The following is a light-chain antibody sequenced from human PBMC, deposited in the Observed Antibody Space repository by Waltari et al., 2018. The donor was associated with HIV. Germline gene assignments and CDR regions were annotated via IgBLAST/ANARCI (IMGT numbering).Light chain of an antibody. J-gene: IGLJ2*01. CDR1: SSDVGGYNN. CDR3: SSYTSSTTLV. Sequence: QSALTQPAPVSGSPGQATTITCPGTSSDVGGYNNVSWYQQHPGKAPKLMLYEVSNRPSGVSNRFSGSKSGNTASLTISGLQAEDEADYYCSSYTSSTTLVFGGGTKLTVL. CDR2: EVS. V-gene: IGLV2-14*01.